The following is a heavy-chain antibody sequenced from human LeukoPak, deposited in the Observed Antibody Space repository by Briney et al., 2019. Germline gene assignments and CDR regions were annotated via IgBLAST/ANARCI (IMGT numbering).Heavy chain of an antibody. D-gene: IGHD6-13*01. CDR3: ARIKAASATWDY. CDR1: GYTFTTYY. Sequence: ASVKVSCKASGYTFTTYYLHWVRQAPGQGLEWMGLINPSGGSTSYAQKFQGRVTMTRDTSTSTVYMELSSLRSEDTAVYYCARIKAASATWDYWGQGTLVTVSS. CDR2: INPSGGST. J-gene: IGHJ4*02. V-gene: IGHV1-46*01.